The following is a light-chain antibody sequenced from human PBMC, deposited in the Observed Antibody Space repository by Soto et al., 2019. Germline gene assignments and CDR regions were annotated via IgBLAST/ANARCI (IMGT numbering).Light chain of an antibody. V-gene: IGKV1-33*01. CDR1: QGISQY. CDR3: QQYENLPIT. J-gene: IGKJ5*01. Sequence: SLVASVGARAPIPCQAGQGISQYVNWYKQKPAKAPKLLIYESSNLDTVVPSTFSGSGSATDFTFTITSLQPEDVATYCCQQYENLPITFGQGTLLDI. CDR2: ESS.